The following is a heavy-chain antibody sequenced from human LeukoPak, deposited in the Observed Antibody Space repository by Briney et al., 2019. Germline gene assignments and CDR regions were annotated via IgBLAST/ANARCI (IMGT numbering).Heavy chain of an antibody. V-gene: IGHV3-21*01. CDR1: GFTFSSYS. D-gene: IGHD6-6*01. Sequence: GGSLRLSCAASGFTFSSYSMNWVRQAPGKGLEWVSSISSSSSYIYYADSVKGRFTISRDNAKNSLYLQMNSLRAEDTAVYYCARSSSSNAFDIWGQGTMVTVSS. CDR2: ISSSSSYI. J-gene: IGHJ3*02. CDR3: ARSSSSNAFDI.